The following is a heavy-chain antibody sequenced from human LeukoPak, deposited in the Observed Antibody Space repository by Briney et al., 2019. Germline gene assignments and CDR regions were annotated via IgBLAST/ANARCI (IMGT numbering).Heavy chain of an antibody. D-gene: IGHD2-21*02. CDR3: ARVPLYCGGDCYGDY. CDR2: ISAYNSNT. Sequence: ASVKVSCKASGYTFTSYGISWVRQAPGQGLEWMGWISAYNSNTNYAQKLQGRVTMTTDTSTSTAYMELRSLRSDDTAVYYCARVPLYCGGDCYGDYWGQGTLVTVSS. J-gene: IGHJ4*02. V-gene: IGHV1-18*01. CDR1: GYTFTSYG.